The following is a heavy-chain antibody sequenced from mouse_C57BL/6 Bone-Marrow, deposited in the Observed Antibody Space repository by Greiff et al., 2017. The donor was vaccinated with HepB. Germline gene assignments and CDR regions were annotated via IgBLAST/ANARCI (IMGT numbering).Heavy chain of an antibody. CDR3: ARNYYGSRRYAMDY. CDR1: GYTFTDYN. J-gene: IGHJ4*01. Sequence: VQLQQSGPELVKPGASVKMSCKASGYTFTDYNMHWVKQSHGKSLEWIGYINPNNGGTSYNQKFKGKATLTVNKSSSTAYMELRSLTSEDSAVYYCARNYYGSRRYAMDYWGQGTSVTVSS. V-gene: IGHV1-22*01. D-gene: IGHD1-1*01. CDR2: INPNNGGT.